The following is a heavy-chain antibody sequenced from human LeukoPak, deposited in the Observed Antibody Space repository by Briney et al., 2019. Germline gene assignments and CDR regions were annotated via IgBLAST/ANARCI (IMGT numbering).Heavy chain of an antibody. D-gene: IGHD6-13*01. CDR1: GFILSSYW. J-gene: IGHJ4*02. Sequence: PGGSLRLSCAASGFILSSYWMHWVRQAPGKGLVWVSRINSDGITTYADSVKGRFTISRDNAKNTLYLQMNSLGAEDTAVYYCARDGGSSWYLDYWGQGTLVTVSS. CDR3: ARDGGSSWYLDY. CDR2: INSDGIT. V-gene: IGHV3-74*01.